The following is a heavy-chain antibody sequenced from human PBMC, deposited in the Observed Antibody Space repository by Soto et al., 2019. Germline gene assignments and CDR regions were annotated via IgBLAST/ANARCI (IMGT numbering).Heavy chain of an antibody. CDR2: IYYSGST. CDR3: ARHEYGDLTFHY. Sequence: PSETLSLTCTVSGGSISSSSYYWGWIRQPPGKGLEWIGTIYYSGSTYYNPSLKSRVTISVDTSKNQFSLKLSSVTAADTAVYYCARHEYGDLTFHYWGQGTLVTVS. V-gene: IGHV4-39*01. CDR1: GGSISSSSYY. J-gene: IGHJ4*02. D-gene: IGHD4-17*01.